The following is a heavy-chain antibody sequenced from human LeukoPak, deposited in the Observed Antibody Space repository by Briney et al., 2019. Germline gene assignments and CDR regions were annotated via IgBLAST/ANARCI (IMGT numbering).Heavy chain of an antibody. D-gene: IGHD3-9*01. CDR1: GFTFSSYG. J-gene: IGHJ4*02. CDR2: ISYDGKNM. Sequence: GGSLRLSCAASGFTFSSYGMHWVRQAPGKGLEWVAVISYDGKNMYYADSVKGRFTISRDNSQNTLYLQMNSLRVEDTGVYYCASYDILTGYHSLFDYWGQGSLVTVSS. CDR3: ASYDILTGYHSLFDY. V-gene: IGHV3-30*03.